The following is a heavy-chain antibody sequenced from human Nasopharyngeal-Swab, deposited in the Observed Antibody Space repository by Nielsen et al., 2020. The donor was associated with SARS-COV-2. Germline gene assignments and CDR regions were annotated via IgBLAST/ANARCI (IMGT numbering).Heavy chain of an antibody. D-gene: IGHD6-19*01. CDR2: IYYSGST. V-gene: IGHV4-59*13. Sequence: PGKGLEWIGYIYYSGSTNYNPSLRSRVTISVDTSKNQFSLKLSSVTAADTAVYYCARDMGESSGWPDPFDYWGQGTLVTVSP. J-gene: IGHJ4*02. CDR3: ARDMGESSGWPDPFDY.